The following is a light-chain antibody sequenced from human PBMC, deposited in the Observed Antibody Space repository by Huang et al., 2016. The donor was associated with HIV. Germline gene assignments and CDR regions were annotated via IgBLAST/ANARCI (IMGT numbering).Light chain of an antibody. J-gene: IGKJ1*01. V-gene: IGKV3D-20*01. Sequence: EIVLTQSPATLSLSPGERATLSCGASLSVSGSYLAWYQQKPGLAPRLLIYDASRRATGVPNRFSGSGSGTDFTLTSSRLEPEDFAVYYCHQYGTLPATFGQGTRVEIK. CDR2: DAS. CDR1: LSVSGSY. CDR3: HQYGTLPAT.